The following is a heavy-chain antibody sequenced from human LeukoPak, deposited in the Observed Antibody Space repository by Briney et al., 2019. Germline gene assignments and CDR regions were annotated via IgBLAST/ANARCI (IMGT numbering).Heavy chain of an antibody. D-gene: IGHD6-13*01. Sequence: PGGSLRLSCAASGFTFSRYWMSWVRQAPGKGLEWVANIKEDGSEKYYVDSVKGRFTISRDNAKNSLYPQMNSLRAEDTAVYYCARGARIAAALDYWGQGTLVTVSS. V-gene: IGHV3-7*01. CDR2: IKEDGSEK. CDR3: ARGARIAAALDY. J-gene: IGHJ4*02. CDR1: GFTFSRYW.